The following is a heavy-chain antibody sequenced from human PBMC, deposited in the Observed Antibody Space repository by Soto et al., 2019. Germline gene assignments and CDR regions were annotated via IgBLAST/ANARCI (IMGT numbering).Heavy chain of an antibody. CDR1: GFTVSSNY. V-gene: IGHV3-53*04. Sequence: GSLRLSCAASGFTVSSNYMSWVRQAPGKGLEWVSVIYSGGSTYYADSVKGRFTISRHNSKNTMYLQMNSLRPEDTAVYFCSSEMNPMIMGGMSAMDVWGQGTTVTVSS. J-gene: IGHJ6*02. D-gene: IGHD3-22*01. CDR3: SSEMNPMIMGGMSAMDV. CDR2: IYSGGST.